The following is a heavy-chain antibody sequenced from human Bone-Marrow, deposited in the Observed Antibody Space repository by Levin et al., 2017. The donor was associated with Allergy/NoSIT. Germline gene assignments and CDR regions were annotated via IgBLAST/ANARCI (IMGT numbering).Heavy chain of an antibody. J-gene: IGHJ2*01. D-gene: IGHD1-14*01. Sequence: SVKVSCKASGGTFSSYTISWVRQAPGQGLEWMGRIIPILGIANYAQKFQGRVTITADKSTSTAYMELSSLRSEDTAVYYCARGRANPYWYFDLWGRGTLVTVSS. CDR2: IIPILGIA. V-gene: IGHV1-69*02. CDR3: ARGRANPYWYFDL. CDR1: GGTFSSYT.